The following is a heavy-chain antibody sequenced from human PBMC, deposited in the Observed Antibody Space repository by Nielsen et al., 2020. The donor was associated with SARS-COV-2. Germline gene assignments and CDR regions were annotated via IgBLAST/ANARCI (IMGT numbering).Heavy chain of an antibody. Sequence: GGSLRLSCAASGFTFSSYGMHWVRQAPGKGLEWVAVISYDGSNKYYADSVKGRFTISRDNSKNTLYLQMNSLRAEDTAVYYCAKESSLISLERNDYYFDYWGQGTLVTVS. V-gene: IGHV3-30*18. CDR3: AKESSLISLERNDYYFDY. J-gene: IGHJ4*02. D-gene: IGHD3-16*02. CDR1: GFTFSSYG. CDR2: ISYDGSNK.